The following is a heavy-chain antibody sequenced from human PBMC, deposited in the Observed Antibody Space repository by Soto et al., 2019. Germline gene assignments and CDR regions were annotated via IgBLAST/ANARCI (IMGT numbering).Heavy chain of an antibody. CDR2: ISAYNGNT. J-gene: IGHJ5*02. CDR3: ARNPNVYDYGWGSYLRHFDP. Sequence: QVQLVQSGAEVKKPGASVKVSCKASGYTFTSYGISWVRQAPGQGLEWMGWISAYNGNTNYAQKLQGRVTMTTDTSTSTAYMEERSLRSDDTAVYYRARNPNVYDYGWGSYLRHFDPWGQGTLVTVSS. V-gene: IGHV1-18*04. D-gene: IGHD3-16*02. CDR1: GYTFTSYG.